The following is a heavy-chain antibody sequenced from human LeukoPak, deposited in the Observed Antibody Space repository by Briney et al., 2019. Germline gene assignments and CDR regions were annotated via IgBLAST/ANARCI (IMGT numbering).Heavy chain of an antibody. Sequence: GSLRLSCAASGFTFSSYAMSWVRQAPGRGLEWIGEINHSGSTNYNPSLKSRVTISVDTSKNQFSLKVTSVTAADTAIYYCAREATRFGYSSSCCSPIDYWGQGTLVTVSS. CDR3: AREATRFGYSSSCCSPIDY. J-gene: IGHJ4*02. CDR2: INHSGST. V-gene: IGHV4-34*01. D-gene: IGHD6-13*01. CDR1: GFTFSSYA.